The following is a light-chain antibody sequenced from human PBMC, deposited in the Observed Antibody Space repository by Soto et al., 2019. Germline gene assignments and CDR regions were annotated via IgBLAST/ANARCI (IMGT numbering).Light chain of an antibody. CDR1: QSISSY. CDR2: AAS. Sequence: DLQMTQSPSSLSASVGDRVTITCRASQSISSYLNWYQQKPGKAPNLLIYAASTLQSGVPSTFNGSESGTYFTLPISSLQPEDIATYLFLQNYSTPRTFGQGTKVEIK. J-gene: IGKJ1*01. V-gene: IGKV1-39*01. CDR3: LQNYSTPRT.